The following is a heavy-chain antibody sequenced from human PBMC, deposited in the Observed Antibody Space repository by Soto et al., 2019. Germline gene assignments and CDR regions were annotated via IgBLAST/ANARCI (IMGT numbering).Heavy chain of an antibody. CDR2: VSAAGGAT. CDR3: VKQTRMAPYFYYSAMDV. Sequence: EVQLLESGGDLVQPGGSLRLSCAASGFTFTNYVMSWVRQPPGKGLEWVSAVSAAGGATYYADSVKGRFTISRDNSQNTLLLQMNSLRAEDTAVYFCVKQTRMAPYFYYSAMDVWGKGTTVTVPS. CDR1: GFTFTNYV. V-gene: IGHV3-23*01. D-gene: IGHD2-8*01. J-gene: IGHJ6*04.